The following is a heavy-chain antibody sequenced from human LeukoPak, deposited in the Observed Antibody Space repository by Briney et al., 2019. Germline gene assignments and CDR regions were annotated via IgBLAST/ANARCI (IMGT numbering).Heavy chain of an antibody. CDR3: AKDVHGPSDVYYYYGMDA. Sequence: GGSLRLSCAASGFTFSSYSMNWVRQAPGKGLEWVSYISSSSSSIYYVDSVKGRFTISRDNAKNSLYLQMDSLRAEDTAVYYCAKDVHGPSDVYYYYGMDAWGQGTTVTVSS. CDR2: ISSSSSSI. J-gene: IGHJ6*02. D-gene: IGHD3-10*02. CDR1: GFTFSSYS. V-gene: IGHV3-48*04.